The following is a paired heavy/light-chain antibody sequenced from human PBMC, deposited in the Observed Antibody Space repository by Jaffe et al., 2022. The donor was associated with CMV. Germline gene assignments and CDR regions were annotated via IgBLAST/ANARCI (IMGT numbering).Light chain of an antibody. J-gene: IGKJ4*01. Sequence: DIQLTQSPSFLSASVGDRVTITCRASQGISSFLAWYQQKPGKAPKVLIYAASTLQSGVPSRFSGSGSGTEFTLTISSLQPEDFATYYCQQLNSYPLTFGGGTKVEIK. CDR2: AAS. CDR1: QGISSF. CDR3: QQLNSYPLT. V-gene: IGKV1-9*01.
Heavy chain of an antibody. V-gene: IGHV3-23*04. J-gene: IGHJ4*02. CDR3: ANIGARSSAGWLSRL. D-gene: IGHD6-19*01. CDR2: ISHSDGST. CDR1: GFTFSVYA. Sequence: EVQLVESGGGLVQPGGSLRLSCAGSGFTFSVYAMTWVRQAPGKGLEWVSTISHSDGSTNYADSVKGRFTISRDNSKNTLYLQMNSLRSDDTAVYYCANIGARSSAGWLSRLWGQGTLVAVSS.